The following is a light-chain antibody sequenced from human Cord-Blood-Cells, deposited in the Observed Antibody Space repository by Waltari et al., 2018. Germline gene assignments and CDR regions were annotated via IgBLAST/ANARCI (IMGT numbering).Light chain of an antibody. CDR3: QSYDSSLSGWV. CDR2: GNS. V-gene: IGLV1-40*01. J-gene: IGLJ3*02. CDR1: SSNIGAGYV. Sequence: QSVLTQPPSVSGAPGQRVTISCTGSSSNIGAGYVVHWYQQLPGPAPKLLIYGNSNRPSGVPDRFSGSKSGTSASLAITGLQAEDEADYYCQSYDSSLSGWVFGGGTKLTVL.